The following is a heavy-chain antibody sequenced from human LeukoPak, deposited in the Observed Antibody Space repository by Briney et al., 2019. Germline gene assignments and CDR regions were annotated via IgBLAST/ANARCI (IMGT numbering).Heavy chain of an antibody. CDR3: ARVLPHSDPLDY. D-gene: IGHD2-15*01. V-gene: IGHV3-23*01. CDR2: ISGSGGRT. CDR1: GFTFSSYG. J-gene: IGHJ4*02. Sequence: GGSLRLSCAASGFTFSSYGMSWVRQAPGKGLEWVSAISGSGGRTYYAASVKGRFTISRDNAKNSLYLQMNSLRAEDTAVYYCARVLPHSDPLDYWGQGTLVTVSS.